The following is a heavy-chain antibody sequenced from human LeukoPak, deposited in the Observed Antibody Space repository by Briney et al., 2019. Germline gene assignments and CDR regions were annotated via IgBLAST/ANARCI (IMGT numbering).Heavy chain of an antibody. D-gene: IGHD2-15*01. J-gene: IGHJ5*02. CDR3: ARHNVVAVAATTHNWFDP. CDR1: GGSISSSSYY. Sequence: SETLSLTCTVPGGSISSSSYYWGWIRQPPGKGLDWIGSIYYSGSTYYNPSLKSRVTISVDTSKNQFSLKLSSVTAADTAVYYCARHNVVAVAATTHNWFDPWGQGTLVTVSS. CDR2: IYYSGST. V-gene: IGHV4-39*01.